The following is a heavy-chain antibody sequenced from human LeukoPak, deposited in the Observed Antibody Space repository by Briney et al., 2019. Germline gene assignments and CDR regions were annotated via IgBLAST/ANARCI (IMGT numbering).Heavy chain of an antibody. CDR1: GGSISSSGYY. D-gene: IGHD3-16*01. CDR3: ARHTKYPVGGLDH. J-gene: IGHJ4*02. CDR2: IGYRGST. Sequence: SETLSLTCTVSGGSISSSGYYWGWIRQSPGKGLEWIGSIGYRGSTYYNPSLKSRVTMSVDTSKNHFSLKLSSVTAADTAVYYCARHTKYPVGGLDHWGQGTLVTVSS. V-gene: IGHV4-39*01.